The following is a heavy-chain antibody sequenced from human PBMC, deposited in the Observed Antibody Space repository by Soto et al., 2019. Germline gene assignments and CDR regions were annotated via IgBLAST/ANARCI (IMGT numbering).Heavy chain of an antibody. CDR3: ARGELHCISTSCYLHAIIYGMDV. J-gene: IGHJ6*02. D-gene: IGHD2-2*01. V-gene: IGHV1-8*01. CDR2: MNPNSGNT. CDR1: GYTFTSYD. Sequence: EASVKVSCKASGYTFTSYDINWVRQATGQGLEWMGWMNPNSGNTGYAQKFQGRVTMTRNTSISTAYMELSSLRSEDTAVYYCARGELHCISTSCYLHAIIYGMDVWGQGTTVTVSS.